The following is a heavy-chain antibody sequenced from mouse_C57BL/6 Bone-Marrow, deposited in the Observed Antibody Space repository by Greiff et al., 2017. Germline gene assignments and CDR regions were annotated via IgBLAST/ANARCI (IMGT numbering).Heavy chain of an antibody. CDR2: INPGSGGT. V-gene: IGHV1-54*01. D-gene: IGHD1-1*01. CDR1: GYAFTNYL. J-gene: IGHJ4*01. Sequence: QVQLQQSGAELVRPGTSVKVSCKASGYAFTNYLIEWVKQRPGQGLEWIGVINPGSGGTNYNEKFKGKATLTADKSSSTAYMQLSRLTSEDSAVYFGAGGCYSSSSYYYAMDYWGQGTSVTVSS. CDR3: AGGCYSSSSYYYAMDY.